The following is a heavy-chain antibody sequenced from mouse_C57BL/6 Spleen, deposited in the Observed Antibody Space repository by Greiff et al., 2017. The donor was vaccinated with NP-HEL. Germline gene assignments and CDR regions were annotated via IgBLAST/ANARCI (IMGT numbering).Heavy chain of an antibody. V-gene: IGHV1-80*01. Sequence: QVHVKQSGAELVKPGASVKISCKASGYAFSSYWMNWVKQRPGKGLEWIGQIYPGDGDTNYNGKFKGKATLTADKSSSTAYMQLSSLTSEDSAVYFCARSRYYGSSYMDFDYWGQGTTLTVSS. CDR3: ARSRYYGSSYMDFDY. CDR2: IYPGDGDT. D-gene: IGHD1-1*01. CDR1: GYAFSSYW. J-gene: IGHJ2*01.